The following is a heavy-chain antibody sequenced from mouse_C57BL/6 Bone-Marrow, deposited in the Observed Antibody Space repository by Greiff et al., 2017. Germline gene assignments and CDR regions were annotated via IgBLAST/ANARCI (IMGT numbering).Heavy chain of an antibody. CDR3: AREGWPSYYFDY. J-gene: IGHJ2*01. CDR2: IDPSDSYT. CDR1: GYTFTSYW. Sequence: QVQLQQPGAALVMPGASVKLSCKASGYTFTSYWMHWVKQRPGPGLEWIGEIDPSDSYTNYNQKCKGKSTLTVDKSSSTAYMQLSSLTSEDSAVYYCAREGWPSYYFDYWGQGTTLTVSS. V-gene: IGHV1-69*01. D-gene: IGHD2-3*01.